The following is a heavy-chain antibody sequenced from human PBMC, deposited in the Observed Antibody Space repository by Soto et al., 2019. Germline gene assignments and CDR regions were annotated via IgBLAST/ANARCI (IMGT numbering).Heavy chain of an antibody. D-gene: IGHD1-20*01. Sequence: ASVKVSCKASGGTFSSYAISWVRQAPGQGLEWMGGIIPILGIANYAQKFQGRVTITADKSTSTAYMELSSLRSEDTAVYYCAREGAPINWNPPAGSARYYYYGMDVWGQGTTVTVSS. J-gene: IGHJ6*02. V-gene: IGHV1-69*10. CDR1: GGTFSSYA. CDR3: AREGAPINWNPPAGSARYYYYGMDV. CDR2: IIPILGIA.